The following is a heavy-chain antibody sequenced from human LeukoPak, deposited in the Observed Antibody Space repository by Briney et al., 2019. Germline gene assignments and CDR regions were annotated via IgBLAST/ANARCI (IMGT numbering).Heavy chain of an antibody. D-gene: IGHD2-15*01. J-gene: IGHJ6*03. CDR1: GSTLSSYW. V-gene: IGHV3-7*01. CDR2: IKQDGSEK. CDR3: ARGGGYCSGGSRGNYYYYMDV. Sequence: PGGSLRLSCAASGSTLSSYWMSWVRQAPGKGLEWVASIKQDGSEKDDVDSVKGRFTISRDNAKNSLYLQMNSLRVEDTAVYYCARGGGYCSGGSRGNYYYYMDVWGKGTTVTVSS.